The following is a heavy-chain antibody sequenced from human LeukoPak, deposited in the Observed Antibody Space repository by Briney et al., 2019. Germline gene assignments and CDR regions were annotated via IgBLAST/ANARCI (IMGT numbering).Heavy chain of an antibody. CDR1: GGSISSGSYY. Sequence: SETLSLTCTVSGGSISSGSYYWSWIRQPAGKGLEWIGRIYTSGSTNYNPSLKSRVTISVDTSKNQFSLKLSSVTAADTAVYYCAYFGVDIFSVRWGQGTLVTVSS. V-gene: IGHV4-61*02. CDR2: IYTSGST. D-gene: IGHD3-3*01. J-gene: IGHJ4*02. CDR3: AYFGVDIFSVR.